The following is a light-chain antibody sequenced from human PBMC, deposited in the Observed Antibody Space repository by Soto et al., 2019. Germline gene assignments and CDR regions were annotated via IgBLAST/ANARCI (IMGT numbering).Light chain of an antibody. CDR3: SSYTSSNPYV. J-gene: IGLJ1*01. CDR2: EVS. CDR1: SSDVGDYNY. V-gene: IGLV2-14*01. Sequence: QSAVPQPASVSGSPGQSITISCTGTSSDVGDYNYVSWYQQHPGKAPKLMIYEVSNRPSGVSNRFSGSKSGNTASLTISGLQAEDEADYYCSSYTSSNPYVFGTGTKVTVL.